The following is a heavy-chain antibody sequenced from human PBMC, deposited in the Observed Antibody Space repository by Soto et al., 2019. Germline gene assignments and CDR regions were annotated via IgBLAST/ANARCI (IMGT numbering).Heavy chain of an antibody. CDR1: GFTFRSYC. CDR2: ISYDGSNK. J-gene: IGHJ4*02. Sequence: GGALRLSFAAPGFTFRSYCLHRVRQAPGKGLEWVAVISYDGSNKYYADSVKGRFTISRDNSKNTLYLQMNSLRAEDTAVYYCAKDSNQIEMALDYWGQGTLVTVSS. V-gene: IGHV3-30*18. CDR3: AKDSNQIEMALDY. D-gene: IGHD5-12*01.